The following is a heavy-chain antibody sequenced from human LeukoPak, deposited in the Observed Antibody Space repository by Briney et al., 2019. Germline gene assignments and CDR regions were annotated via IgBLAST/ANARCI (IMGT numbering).Heavy chain of an antibody. J-gene: IGHJ5*02. CDR1: GFTVSNYY. CDR2: IYTGGST. CDR3: ARGHGA. D-gene: IGHD5-24*01. V-gene: IGHV3-66*01. Sequence: GGSLRLSCAVSGFTVSNYYMSWVCQAPGKGLEWVSVIYTGGSTHYAASVKGRFTISRDISKNSLFLQMNSLRADDTAVYYCARGHGAWGQGTLVTVSS.